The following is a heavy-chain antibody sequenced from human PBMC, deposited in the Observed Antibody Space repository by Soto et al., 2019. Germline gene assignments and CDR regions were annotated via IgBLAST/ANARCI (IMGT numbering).Heavy chain of an antibody. CDR2: IFHSGST. CDR1: GASVISTNW. J-gene: IGHJ4*02. V-gene: IGHV4-4*02. CDR3: ARDMFYYHSNYYYFRGTFDY. D-gene: IGHD3-22*01. Sequence: SETLSLTCAVSGASVISTNWWSWVRQPPGKGLEWIGEIFHSGSTNYNPSLKSRVTISLDKSKNQFSLNLTSVTAADTAIYYCARDMFYYHSNYYYFRGTFDYWGQGTLVTVSS.